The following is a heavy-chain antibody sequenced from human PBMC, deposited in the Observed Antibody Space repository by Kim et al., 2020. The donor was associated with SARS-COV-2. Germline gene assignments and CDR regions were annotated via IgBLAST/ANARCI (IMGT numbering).Heavy chain of an antibody. J-gene: IGHJ5*02. CDR1: GYTFTNYG. D-gene: IGHD6-13*01. Sequence: ASVKVSCKASGYTFTNYGISWVRQAPGQGLEWMGWISAYNGNTNYPQKLQGRVTMTTDTSTSTAYMELRRLRSDDTAVYYCARDGQQLARLAYNWFDPWGQGTLVTVSS. V-gene: IGHV1-18*01. CDR2: ISAYNGNT. CDR3: ARDGQQLARLAYNWFDP.